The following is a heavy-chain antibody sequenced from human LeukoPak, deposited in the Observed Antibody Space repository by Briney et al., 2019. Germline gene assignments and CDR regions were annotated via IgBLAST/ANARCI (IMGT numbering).Heavy chain of an antibody. CDR2: ISSSGSTI. Sequence: GGSLRLSCAASGFTLSDYYMSWIRQAPGKGLEWVSYISSSGSTIYYADSVKGRFTIARDNAKNSVYLEMNSLRADDTAVYYCARSARLMKGVVEVTALDDWGQGTLVTVSS. J-gene: IGHJ4*02. CDR3: ARSARLMKGVVEVTALDD. CDR1: GFTLSDYY. D-gene: IGHD3-3*01. V-gene: IGHV3-11*04.